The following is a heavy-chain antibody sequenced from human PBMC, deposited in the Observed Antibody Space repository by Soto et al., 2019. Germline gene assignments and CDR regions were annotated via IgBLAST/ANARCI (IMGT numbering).Heavy chain of an antibody. V-gene: IGHV3-74*01. Sequence: GGSLRLSCAASGFTFSSYWMHWVRQAPGKGLVWVSRINSDGSSTSYADSVKGRFTISRDNAKNTLYLQMNSLRAEDTAVYYCAGSTYKYEQLVRGGRDYYGMDVWGQGTTVTVSS. CDR3: AGSTYKYEQLVRGGRDYYGMDV. D-gene: IGHD6-13*01. CDR1: GFTFSSYW. CDR2: INSDGSST. J-gene: IGHJ6*02.